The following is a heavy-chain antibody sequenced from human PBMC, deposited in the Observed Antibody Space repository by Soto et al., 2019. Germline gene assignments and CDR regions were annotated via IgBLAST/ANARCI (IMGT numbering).Heavy chain of an antibody. J-gene: IGHJ4*02. CDR1: GGSFSCYY. D-gene: IGHD5-12*01. CDR3: ARGLRDIVTTIGSDY. Sequence: SETLSLTCAVYGGSFSCYYWSWIRQPPGKGLEWIGVINHSGSTNYNPSLKSRVTISVDTSKNQFSLKLSSVTAADTAVYYCARGLRDIVTTIGSDYWGQGTLVTVSS. V-gene: IGHV4-34*01. CDR2: INHSGST.